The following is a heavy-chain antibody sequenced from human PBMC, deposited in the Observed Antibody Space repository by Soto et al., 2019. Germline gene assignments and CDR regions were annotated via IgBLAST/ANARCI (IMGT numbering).Heavy chain of an antibody. CDR2: IYYSGST. Sequence: SETLSLTCTVSGGSISSSSYYWGWIRQPPGKGLEWIGSIYYSGSTYYNPSLKSRVTISVDTSKNQFSLKLSSVTAADTAVYYCARHWADAAAGAYYYYYGMDVWAQGTTVTVSS. CDR3: ARHWADAAAGAYYYYYGMDV. V-gene: IGHV4-39*01. D-gene: IGHD2-15*01. J-gene: IGHJ6*02. CDR1: GGSISSSSYY.